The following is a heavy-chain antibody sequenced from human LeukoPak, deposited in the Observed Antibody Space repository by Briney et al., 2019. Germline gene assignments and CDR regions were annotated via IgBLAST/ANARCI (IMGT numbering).Heavy chain of an antibody. Sequence: SETLSLTCTVSGGSINSYYWSWIRQPPGKGLEWIGYIYYSGSTNYNPSLKSRVTISVDTSKNQFSLKLSSVTAADTAVYYCARIYGSGYDAFDIWGQGTMVTVSS. J-gene: IGHJ3*02. V-gene: IGHV4-59*01. CDR2: IYYSGST. CDR3: ARIYGSGYDAFDI. CDR1: GGSINSYY. D-gene: IGHD3-10*01.